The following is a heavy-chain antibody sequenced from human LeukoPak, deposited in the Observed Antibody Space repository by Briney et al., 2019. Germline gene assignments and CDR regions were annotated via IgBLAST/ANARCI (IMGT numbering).Heavy chain of an antibody. V-gene: IGHV3-30*18. CDR3: AKDLAYSSYYFDY. CDR1: GLTFSSYG. J-gene: IGHJ4*02. Sequence: GGSLRLSCAASGLTFSSYGMHWVRQAPGKGLEWVAVISYDGSNKYYADSVKGRFTISRDNSKNTLYLQMNSLRAEDTAVYYCAKDLAYSSYYFDYWGQGTLVTVSS. CDR2: ISYDGSNK. D-gene: IGHD6-19*01.